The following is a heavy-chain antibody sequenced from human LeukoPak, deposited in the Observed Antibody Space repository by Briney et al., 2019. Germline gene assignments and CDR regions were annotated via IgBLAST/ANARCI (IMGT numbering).Heavy chain of an antibody. J-gene: IGHJ4*02. CDR2: ISRDGSST. D-gene: IGHD4-17*01. Sequence: GGSLRLSCAASGFTFSGDGIHWVRQVPGKGLVWVSRISRDGSSTSYADSVKGRFTISRDNAKNTLYLQTNSLRAEDTAVYYCARETADYGEYYFDYWGQGTLVTVSS. CDR3: ARETADYGEYYFDY. V-gene: IGHV3-74*01. CDR1: GFTFSGDG.